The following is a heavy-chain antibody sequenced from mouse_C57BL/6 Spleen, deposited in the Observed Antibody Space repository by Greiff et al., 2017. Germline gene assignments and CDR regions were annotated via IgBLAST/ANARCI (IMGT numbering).Heavy chain of an antibody. CDR2: INPNNGGT. Sequence: EVQLQQSGPELVKPGASVKISCKASGYTFTDYYMNWVKQSHGKSLEWIGDINPNNGGTSYNQKFKGKATLTVDKSSSTAYMELRSLTSEDSAVYYCAGSYDYEGFAYWGQGTLVTVSP. V-gene: IGHV1-26*01. J-gene: IGHJ3*01. D-gene: IGHD2-4*01. CDR1: GYTFTDYY. CDR3: AGSYDYEGFAY.